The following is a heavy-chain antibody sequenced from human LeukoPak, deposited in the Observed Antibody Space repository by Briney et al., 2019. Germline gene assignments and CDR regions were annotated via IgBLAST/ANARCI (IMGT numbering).Heavy chain of an antibody. J-gene: IGHJ4*02. CDR3: TSEVDDYGRYYFDY. V-gene: IGHV3-49*04. CDR1: GFTFGDYA. Sequence: GGSLRLSCTASGFTFGDYAMSWVRQAPGKGLEWVGFIRSKAYGGTTEYAASVKGRFTISRDDSKSIAYLQMNSLKTEDTAVYYCTSEVDDYGRYYFDYWGQGTLVTVSS. D-gene: IGHD4-17*01. CDR2: IRSKAYGGTT.